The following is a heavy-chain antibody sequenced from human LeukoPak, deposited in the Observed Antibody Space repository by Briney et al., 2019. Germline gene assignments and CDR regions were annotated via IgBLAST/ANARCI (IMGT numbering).Heavy chain of an antibody. CDR1: GYTFTSYD. J-gene: IGHJ6*02. D-gene: IGHD3-9*01. CDR3: ARDRRYFDWLLDYYGMDV. Sequence: GASVKVSCKASGYTFTSYDINWVRQATGQGLEWMGWMNPNSGNTGYAQKFQGRVTMTRNTSISTAYMELSSLRSEDTAVYYCARDRRYFDWLLDYYGMDVWGQGTTVTVSS. V-gene: IGHV1-8*01. CDR2: MNPNSGNT.